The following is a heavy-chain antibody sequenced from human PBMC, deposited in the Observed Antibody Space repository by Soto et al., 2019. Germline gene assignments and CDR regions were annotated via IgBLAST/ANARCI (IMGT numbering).Heavy chain of an antibody. J-gene: IGHJ4*02. V-gene: IGHV1-8*01. CDR3: AKLPLVLALGFDY. CDR2: MNPNSGNT. Sequence: ASVKVSCKASGYTFTSYDINWVRQATGQGLEWMGWMNPNSGNTGYAQKFQGRVTMTRNTSISTAYMELSSLRSEDTAVYYCAKLPLVLALGFDYWGQATLVTVSS. CDR1: GYTFTSYD.